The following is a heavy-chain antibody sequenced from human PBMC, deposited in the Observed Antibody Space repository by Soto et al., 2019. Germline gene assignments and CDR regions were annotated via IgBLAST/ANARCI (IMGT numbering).Heavy chain of an antibody. CDR1: GFTFSSYA. D-gene: IGHD2-15*01. CDR2: ISGSGGST. Sequence: EVQLLESGGGLVQPGGSLRLSCAASGFTFSSYAMSWVGQAPGKGLEWVSAISGSGGSTYYADSVKGRFTISRDNSKNTLYLQMNRLRAEDTAVYYCAKQVWVFEVVAPIDYWGQGTLVTVSS. V-gene: IGHV3-23*01. CDR3: AKQVWVFEVVAPIDY. J-gene: IGHJ4*02.